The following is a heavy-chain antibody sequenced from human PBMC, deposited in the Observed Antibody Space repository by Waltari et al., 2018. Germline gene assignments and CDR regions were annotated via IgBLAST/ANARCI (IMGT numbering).Heavy chain of an antibody. CDR3: ARELIWPGELGPFDL. CDR2: IFPRDSDT. V-gene: IGHV5-51*01. CDR1: GYSFSSYW. Sequence: LRISCKASGYSFSSYWIGWVRQMPGKGMEWMGIIFPRDSDTRYTPSSQGRVTISADKSTGTAYLQFSSLTASDTAMYFCARELIWPGELGPFDLWGQGTFVSVSS. J-gene: IGHJ3*01. D-gene: IGHD1-26*01.